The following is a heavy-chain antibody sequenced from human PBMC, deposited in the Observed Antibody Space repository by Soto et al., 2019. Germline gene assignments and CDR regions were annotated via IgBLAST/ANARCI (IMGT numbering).Heavy chain of an antibody. CDR3: AKEGFGDIVVVPGQH. V-gene: IGHV3-23*01. D-gene: IGHD2-2*01. CDR1: GFTFSSYA. Sequence: GGSLRLSCAASGFTFSSYAMSWVRQAPGKGLEWVSAISGSGGSTYYADSVKGRFTISRDNSKNTLYLQMNSLRVEDTAVYYGAKEGFGDIVVVPGQHWGQGTLVTVSS. J-gene: IGHJ1*01. CDR2: ISGSGGST.